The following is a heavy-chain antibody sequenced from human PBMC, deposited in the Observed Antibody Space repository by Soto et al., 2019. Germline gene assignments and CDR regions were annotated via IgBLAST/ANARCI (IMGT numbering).Heavy chain of an antibody. Sequence: SQTLSLTCAISWDSVSSNSAAWNWIRQSPSRGLEWLGRTYYRSKWYNDYAVSVKSRITINPDTSKNQFSLQLNSVTPEDTAVYYCARDHGGDSSSWENYYYYYYYMDVWGKGTTVTVSS. CDR3: ARDHGGDSSSWENYYYYYYYMDV. CDR1: WDSVSSNSAA. J-gene: IGHJ6*03. V-gene: IGHV6-1*01. D-gene: IGHD6-13*01. CDR2: TYYRSKWYN.